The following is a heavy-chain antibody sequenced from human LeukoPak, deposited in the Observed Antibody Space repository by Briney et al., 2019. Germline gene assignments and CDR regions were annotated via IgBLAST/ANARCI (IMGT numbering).Heavy chain of an antibody. D-gene: IGHD3-22*01. CDR1: GFTFSGSA. Sequence: PGGSLKLSCAASGFTFSGSAMHWVRQASGKGLEWVGRIRNKANSYATAYSGSVKGRFTISRDDSKNTAYLQMNSLKTEDTAVYYCTRRSSDVSSGYYVHWGQGTLVTVSS. CDR3: TRRSSDVSSGYYVH. CDR2: IRNKANSYAT. J-gene: IGHJ4*02. V-gene: IGHV3-73*01.